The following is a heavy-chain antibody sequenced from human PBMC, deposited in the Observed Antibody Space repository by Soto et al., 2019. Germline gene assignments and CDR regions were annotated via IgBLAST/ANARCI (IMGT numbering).Heavy chain of an antibody. J-gene: IGHJ6*02. CDR2: VSRRSENL. CDR1: GFIFSDYT. CDR3: ALMLYTEEGGGLDV. D-gene: IGHD2-8*01. Sequence: GGSLRLSCAASGFIFSDYTINWVRQAPGKGLEWVSSVSRRSENLLYADSMKGRFTISRDNAKNSVSLQMNSLRAEDTALYYCALMLYTEEGGGLDVWGQGTTVTVSS. V-gene: IGHV3-21*01.